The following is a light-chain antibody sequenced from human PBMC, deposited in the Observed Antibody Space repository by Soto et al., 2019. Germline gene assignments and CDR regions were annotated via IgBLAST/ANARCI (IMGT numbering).Light chain of an antibody. CDR1: QSVSSS. Sequence: EIVLTQSPVTLSLSPGEGATLSCRASQSVSSSLAWYQQKPGQAPRLLIYDASNRATGIPARFSGSGSETDFNLTVSSLEPEDFAVYYCQQRSNWPLSFGGGTKVEIK. CDR2: DAS. CDR3: QQRSNWPLS. J-gene: IGKJ4*01. V-gene: IGKV3-11*01.